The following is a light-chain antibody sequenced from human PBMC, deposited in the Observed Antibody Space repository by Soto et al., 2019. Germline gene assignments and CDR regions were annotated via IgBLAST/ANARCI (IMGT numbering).Light chain of an antibody. Sequence: EIVMTQSPATLSVSPGERATLSCRASHSVRSDLAWYQQKPGQSPRLLIFDASTRATGIPARFSGSGSGTEFTLTISNLQSEDFAVYYCQQLNSYPQTFGQGTRLEI. V-gene: IGKV3-15*01. J-gene: IGKJ5*01. CDR2: DAS. CDR1: HSVRSD. CDR3: QQLNSYPQT.